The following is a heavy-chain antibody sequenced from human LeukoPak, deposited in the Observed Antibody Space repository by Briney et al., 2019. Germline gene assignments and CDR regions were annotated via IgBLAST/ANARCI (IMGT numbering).Heavy chain of an antibody. CDR2: INHSGST. D-gene: IGHD7-27*01. V-gene: IGHV4-34*01. J-gene: IGHJ4*02. CDR1: GGSFSGYY. CDR3: ARDRTGDSVVDY. Sequence: PSETLSLTCAVYGGSFSGYYWSWIRQPPGKGLEWIGEINHSGSTNYNPSLKSRVTISVDTSKNQFSLKLSSVTAADTAVYYCARDRTGDSVVDYWGQGTLVTVSS.